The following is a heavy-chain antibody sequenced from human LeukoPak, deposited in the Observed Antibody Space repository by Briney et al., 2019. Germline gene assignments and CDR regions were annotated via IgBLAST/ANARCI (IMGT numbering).Heavy chain of an antibody. CDR1: GFTFSSYS. D-gene: IGHD3-10*01. J-gene: IGHJ1*01. CDR3: AGLWLGELLSSEH. Sequence: GSLRLSCAASGFTFSSYSMNWVRQAPGKGLEWVSSISSSSSYIYYADSVKGRFTISRDNAKNSLYLQMNSLRAEDTAVYYCAGLWLGELLSSEHWGQGTLVTVSS. CDR2: ISSSSSYI. V-gene: IGHV3-21*01.